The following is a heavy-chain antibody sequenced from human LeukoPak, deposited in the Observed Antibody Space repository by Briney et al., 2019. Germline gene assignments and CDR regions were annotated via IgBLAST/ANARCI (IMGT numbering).Heavy chain of an antibody. V-gene: IGHV4-34*01. CDR3: ARTRIGRFDP. CDR1: GGSFSGYY. D-gene: IGHD3-22*01. Sequence: SETLSLTCAVYGGSFSGYYWSWIRQPSGKGLEWIGEINHSGSTNYNPSLKSRVTISVDTSKNQFSLKLSSVTAADTAVYYCARTRIGRFDPWGQGTLVTVSS. J-gene: IGHJ5*02. CDR2: INHSGST.